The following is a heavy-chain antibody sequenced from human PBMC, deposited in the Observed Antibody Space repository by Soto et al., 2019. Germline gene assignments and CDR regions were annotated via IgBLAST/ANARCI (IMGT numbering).Heavy chain of an antibody. J-gene: IGHJ6*02. CDR3: AREGIVTAFYSYGMDV. V-gene: IGHV1-18*04. D-gene: IGHD2-21*02. CDR2: ISAYNGNT. CDR1: GYTFTSYG. Sequence: QVQLVQSGAEVKKPGASVKVSCTASGYTFTSYGISWVRQAPGQGLEWMGWISAYNGNTSYAQKLQGRVTMTTDTSTSTDYMELRSLRSDDTAVYYCAREGIVTAFYSYGMDVWGQGTTVTVSS.